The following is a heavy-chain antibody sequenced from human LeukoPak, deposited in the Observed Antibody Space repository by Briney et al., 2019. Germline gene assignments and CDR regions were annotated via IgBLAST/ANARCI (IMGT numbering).Heavy chain of an antibody. V-gene: IGHV3-30*18. CDR2: ISYDGSNK. D-gene: IGHD3-22*01. CDR3: AEAYYYDSSGYYFQGAFDI. Sequence: PGRSLRLSCAASGFTFSSYGMHWVRQAPGKGLEWVAVISYDGSNKYYADSVKGRFTISRDNSKNTLYLQMNSLRAEDTAVYYCAEAYYYDSSGYYFQGAFDIWGQGTMVTVSS. CDR1: GFTFSSYG. J-gene: IGHJ3*02.